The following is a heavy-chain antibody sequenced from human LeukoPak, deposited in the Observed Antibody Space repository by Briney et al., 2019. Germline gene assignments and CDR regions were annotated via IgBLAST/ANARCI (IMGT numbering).Heavy chain of an antibody. CDR1: GGSISSYY. CDR2: IYYSGST. Sequence: SETLSLTCTVSGGSISSYYWSWIRQPPGKGLEWIGYIYYSGSTNYDPSLKSRVTISVDTSKNQFSLKLSSATAADTAVYYCARAVDIVATPDYWGQGTLVTVSS. J-gene: IGHJ4*02. CDR3: ARAVDIVATPDY. D-gene: IGHD5-12*01. V-gene: IGHV4-59*08.